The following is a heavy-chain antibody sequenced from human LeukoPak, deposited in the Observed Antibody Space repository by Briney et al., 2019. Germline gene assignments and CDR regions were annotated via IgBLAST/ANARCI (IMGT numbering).Heavy chain of an antibody. Sequence: PGGSLRLSCAASGFIFSTYDMSWVRQAPGKGLEWVSTIGSGGTTYYSDSVRGGFTISRDNSKNTLYLQMNSLRAEDTAIYYCTKRHGSGIKYFDYWGQGTLVTVSS. D-gene: IGHD3-10*01. J-gene: IGHJ4*02. CDR3: TKRHGSGIKYFDY. V-gene: IGHV3-23*01. CDR2: IGSGGTT. CDR1: GFIFSTYD.